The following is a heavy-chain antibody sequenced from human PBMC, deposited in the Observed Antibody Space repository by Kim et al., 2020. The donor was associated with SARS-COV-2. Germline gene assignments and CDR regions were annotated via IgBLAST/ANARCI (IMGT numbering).Heavy chain of an antibody. V-gene: IGHV1-18*01. CDR3: VRDWFCSGDTCLYCFDP. Sequence: ASVKVSCKASGYSFTSYGISWVRQAPGQGLEWMGRISTDNGDTNYAQNFQGRVTMTTDTSTRTAYMELRSLRSDDTAVYYCVRDWFCSGDTCLYCFDPWGQGTLVTVSS. CDR1: GYSFTSYG. D-gene: IGHD2-15*01. CDR2: ISTDNGDT. J-gene: IGHJ5*02.